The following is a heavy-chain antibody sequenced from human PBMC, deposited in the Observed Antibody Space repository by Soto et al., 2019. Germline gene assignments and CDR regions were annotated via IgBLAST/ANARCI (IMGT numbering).Heavy chain of an antibody. V-gene: IGHV3-48*02. D-gene: IGHD3-16*01. CDR1: GFILSSYS. J-gene: IGHJ4*02. CDR3: VIGGAFKIDY. Sequence: EVQLVESGGRLVQPGGSLRLSCAASGFILSSYSMNWARQAPGKGLEWVSYISSSSNTIYYADSVKGRFTISRDNAKNSLYLQMNSLRDEDTAVYYCVIGGAFKIDYWGQGTLVTVSS. CDR2: ISSSSNTI.